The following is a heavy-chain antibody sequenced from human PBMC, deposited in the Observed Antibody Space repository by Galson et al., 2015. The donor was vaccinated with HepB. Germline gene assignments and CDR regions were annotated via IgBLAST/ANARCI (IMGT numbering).Heavy chain of an antibody. V-gene: IGHV6-1*01. D-gene: IGHD6-25*01. Sequence: CAISGDSVSSNSVTWNWIRQSPSRGLEWLARTYYGSKWYNDYSVSVRSRITINADTSKNQFSLQLNSVTPDDTAVYYCARAAPGKDFDYWGQGTLVTVSS. CDR1: GDSVSSNSVT. CDR2: TYYGSKWYN. CDR3: ARAAPGKDFDY. J-gene: IGHJ4*02.